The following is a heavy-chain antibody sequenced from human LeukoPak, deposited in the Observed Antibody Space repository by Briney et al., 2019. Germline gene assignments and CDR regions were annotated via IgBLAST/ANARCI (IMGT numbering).Heavy chain of an antibody. Sequence: GASVKVSCKASGFTFTSDYYLHWVRQAPGQGLEWMGYFNPHKGYTSSPQKFQGRITMTTGTSISTAYMELSRLTSDDSAVYYCAGLGSTVKGRIDPWGQGTSVTVSS. CDR2: FNPHKGYT. CDR1: GFTFTSDYY. CDR3: AGLGSTVKGRIDP. V-gene: IGHV1-2*02. D-gene: IGHD5/OR15-5a*01. J-gene: IGHJ5*02.